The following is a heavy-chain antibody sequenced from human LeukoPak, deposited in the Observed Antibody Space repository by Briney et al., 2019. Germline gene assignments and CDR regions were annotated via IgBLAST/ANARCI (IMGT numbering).Heavy chain of an antibody. CDR3: ARGRYSYASVGTFDY. D-gene: IGHD5-18*01. CDR1: GFTFSSYS. J-gene: IGHJ4*02. Sequence: PGGSLRLSCAASGFTFSSYSMNWVRQAPGKGLEWVSSISSSSSYIYYADSVKGRFTISRDNAKNSLYLQMNSLRAEDTAVYYCARGRYSYASVGTFDYWGQGTLVTVSS. CDR2: ISSSSSYI. V-gene: IGHV3-21*01.